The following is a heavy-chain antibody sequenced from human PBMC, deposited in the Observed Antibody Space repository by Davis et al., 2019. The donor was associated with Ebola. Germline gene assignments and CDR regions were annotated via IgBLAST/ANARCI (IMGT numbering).Heavy chain of an antibody. CDR2: INQDGSQI. CDR3: ARDPGIAVAGSYYFDY. V-gene: IGHV3-7*01. D-gene: IGHD6-19*01. Sequence: GGSLRLSCAASGFSFSSYWMSWVRQAPGKGLEWVANINQDGSQINYVDSVKGRFTISRDNAKNSLYLQMNSLRAEDTAVYYCARDPGIAVAGSYYFDYWGQGTLVTVSS. CDR1: GFSFSSYW. J-gene: IGHJ4*02.